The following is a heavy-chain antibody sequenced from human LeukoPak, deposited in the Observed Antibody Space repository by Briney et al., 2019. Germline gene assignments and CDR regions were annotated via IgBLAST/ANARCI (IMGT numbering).Heavy chain of an antibody. Sequence: SETQSLTCAVYGGSFSGYYWSWIRQPPGKGLEWIGEINHSGSTNYNPSLKSRVTISVDTSKNQFSLKLSSVTAADTAVYYCARGRIVLMVYAAYFDYWGQGTLVTVSS. V-gene: IGHV4-34*01. D-gene: IGHD2-8*01. CDR1: GGSFSGYY. CDR3: ARGRIVLMVYAAYFDY. J-gene: IGHJ4*02. CDR2: INHSGST.